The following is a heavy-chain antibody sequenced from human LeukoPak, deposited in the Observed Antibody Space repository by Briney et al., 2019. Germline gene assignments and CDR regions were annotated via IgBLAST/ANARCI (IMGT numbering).Heavy chain of an antibody. J-gene: IGHJ4*02. CDR2: IYPDGITT. CDR3: AREAYEAGRYYIDY. CDR1: GFTFSSYC. V-gene: IGHV3-74*01. D-gene: IGHD3-10*01. Sequence: GGALRLSCAASGFTFSSYCIQWVRQGPGKGGVWVSRIYPDGITTNYPASVKARFTTSRDNAKNTLFLQMDSLRAEDTAVYYCAREAYEAGRYYIDYWGQGALVIVSS.